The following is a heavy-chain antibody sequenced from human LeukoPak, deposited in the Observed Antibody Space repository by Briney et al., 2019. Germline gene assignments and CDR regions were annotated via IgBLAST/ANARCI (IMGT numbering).Heavy chain of an antibody. V-gene: IGHV3-48*02. D-gene: IGHD3-10*01. CDR3: ARKLYGSGNYAFDI. J-gene: IGHJ3*02. CDR1: GFTLSSYS. Sequence: GGSLRLSCAASGFTLSSYSMNWVRQAPGKGLEWVAFLTSTSSPIYYADSVKGRFTISRDNAKNSLYLQMNSLRDEDTAVYYCARKLYGSGNYAFDIWGQGTMVTVSS. CDR2: LTSTSSPI.